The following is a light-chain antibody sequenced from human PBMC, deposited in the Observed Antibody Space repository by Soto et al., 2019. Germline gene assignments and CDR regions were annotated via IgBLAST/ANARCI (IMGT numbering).Light chain of an antibody. CDR2: DVS. CDR1: SSDVGGYNY. CDR3: SSYTSSSTLVV. Sequence: QSVLTQHASVSGSPGQSFTISCTGTSSDVGGYNYVSWYQQHPGKAPKLMIYDVSNRPSGVSNRFSGSKSGNTASLTISGLQAEDEADYYCSSYTSSSTLVVFGGGTQLTVL. V-gene: IGLV2-14*01. J-gene: IGLJ2*01.